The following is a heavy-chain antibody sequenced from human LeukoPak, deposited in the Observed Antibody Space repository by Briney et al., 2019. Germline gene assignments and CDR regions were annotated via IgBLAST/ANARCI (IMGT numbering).Heavy chain of an antibody. V-gene: IGHV1-18*01. CDR1: GYTFTSYG. CDR3: ASFQEGYYFDY. Sequence: GASVKVSCKASGYTFTSYGISWVRQAPGQWLEWMGWISAYNGNTNYAQKLQGRVTMTTDTSTSTAYMELRSLRSDDTAVYYCASFQEGYYFDYWGQGTLITVSS. J-gene: IGHJ4*02. CDR2: ISAYNGNT.